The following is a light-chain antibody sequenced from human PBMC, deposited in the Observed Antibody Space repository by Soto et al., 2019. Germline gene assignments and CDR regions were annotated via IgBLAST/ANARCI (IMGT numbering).Light chain of an antibody. V-gene: IGLV2-14*03. CDR1: SSDVGHYNY. J-gene: IGLJ1*01. CDR3: CSYTTTTSRV. CDR2: DVS. Sequence: QSVLTQPASVSGSPGQSITISCTGTSSDVGHYNYVSWYQQHPCNAPKLVIYDVSIRASGVFYRFSGSKSGNTASLTISGLQAEDEADYYCCSYTTTTSRVFGTGTKVTVL.